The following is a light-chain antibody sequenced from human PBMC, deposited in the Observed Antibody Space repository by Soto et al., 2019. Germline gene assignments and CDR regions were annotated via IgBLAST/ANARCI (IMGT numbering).Light chain of an antibody. CDR1: QSVSSYY. Sequence: FSQSPCSLSFSPVERTTLSCRASQSVSSYYLAWYQQKPGQAPRLVMYGTSNRATGIPDRFSGSGSGTDFTLTISRLQPEDFAVYYCQQYNNWPITFGQGTRLEIK. CDR2: GTS. CDR3: QQYNNWPIT. V-gene: IGKV3-20*01. J-gene: IGKJ5*01.